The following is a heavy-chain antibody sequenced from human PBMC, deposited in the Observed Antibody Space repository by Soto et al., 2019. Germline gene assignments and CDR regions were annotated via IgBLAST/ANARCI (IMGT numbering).Heavy chain of an antibody. J-gene: IGHJ4*02. CDR2: IWYDGSNK. Sequence: GGSLRLSCAASGFTFSSYGMHWVRQAPGKGLEWVAVIWYDGSNKYYADSVKGRFTISRDNSKNTLYLQMNSLRAEDTAVYYCARDGTAAAAVVPIDYWGQGTLVTVSS. CDR1: GFTFSSYG. CDR3: ARDGTAAAAVVPIDY. V-gene: IGHV3-33*01. D-gene: IGHD6-13*01.